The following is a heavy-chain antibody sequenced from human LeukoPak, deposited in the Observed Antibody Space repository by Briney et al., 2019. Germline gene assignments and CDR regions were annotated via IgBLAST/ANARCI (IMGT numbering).Heavy chain of an antibody. CDR1: GFTFSNYW. Sequence: GGSLRLSCAASGFTFSNYWIHWVRQAPGKGLVWFSRIDNAGSITTYADSVKGRFTISRDNAENTLYLQMNSLRVEDTAVYYCVRSAFHAGSGNYYDYWGQGTLVTVSS. V-gene: IGHV3-74*03. D-gene: IGHD3-22*01. CDR3: VRSAFHAGSGNYYDY. CDR2: IDNAGSIT. J-gene: IGHJ4*02.